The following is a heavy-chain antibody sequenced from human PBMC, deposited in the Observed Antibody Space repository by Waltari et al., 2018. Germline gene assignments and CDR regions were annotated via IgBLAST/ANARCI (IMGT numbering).Heavy chain of an antibody. D-gene: IGHD4-17*01. CDR2: IRYDGINK. J-gene: IGHJ3*01. CDR3: AKDGDYSVPGYDAFDV. V-gene: IGHV3-30*02. Sequence: QLQLVEFGGGVVQPGGSLRLSCAASGFSFNQFGLHWVRQAPGKGLGLVAFIRYDGINKYYADSLEGRFTVSRDNSKNILYLQLNSLRPDDTALYFCAKDGDYSVPGYDAFDVWGQGTVVTVSA. CDR1: GFSFNQFG.